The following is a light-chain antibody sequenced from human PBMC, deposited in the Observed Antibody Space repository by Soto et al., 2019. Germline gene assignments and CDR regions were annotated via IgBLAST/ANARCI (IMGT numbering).Light chain of an antibody. V-gene: IGLV2-14*03. CDR1: SSDIGGFNY. J-gene: IGLJ2*01. CDR2: DVT. CDR3: SSYSRSTTHVV. Sequence: QSALTQPASVSGSPGRSVTISCTGTSSDIGGFNYVSWYQHLPGRAPKLIIYDVTNRPSGISYRFSASKSGGTASLTISGLQAEDEAYYYCSSYSRSTTHVVFRGGTKLTVL.